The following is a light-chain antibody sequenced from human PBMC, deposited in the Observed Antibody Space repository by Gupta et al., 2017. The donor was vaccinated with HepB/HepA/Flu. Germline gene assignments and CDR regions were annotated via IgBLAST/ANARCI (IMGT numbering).Light chain of an antibody. J-gene: IGKJ1*01. CDR1: QSISNR. V-gene: IGKV1-5*03. CDR3: QQYNSYSRT. CDR2: KAS. Sequence: DIQMTQSPSTLSASVGDRVTITCRASQSISNRLAWYQQKPGKAPNLLIYKASSLESGVPSRFSGSGSGTEFTLTISSLQPDDFATYHCQQYNSYSRTFGQGTKVEIK.